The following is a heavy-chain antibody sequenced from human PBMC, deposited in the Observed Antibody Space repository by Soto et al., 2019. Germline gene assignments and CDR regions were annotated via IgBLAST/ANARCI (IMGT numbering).Heavy chain of an antibody. CDR2: IMPMFGTP. CDR1: GDTFTNFA. CDR3: ARGLRGYTGYDGGGAFDI. D-gene: IGHD5-12*01. Sequence: QVQLVQSGTEVKKSGSSVKVSCKASGDTFTNFAISWMRQAPGQGLEWMGGIMPMFGTPNYAQKFQGSVTITADRSTSTAYLELRSLRCEETAVYYCARGLRGYTGYDGGGAFDIWGQGTMVTVSS. J-gene: IGHJ3*02. V-gene: IGHV1-69*06.